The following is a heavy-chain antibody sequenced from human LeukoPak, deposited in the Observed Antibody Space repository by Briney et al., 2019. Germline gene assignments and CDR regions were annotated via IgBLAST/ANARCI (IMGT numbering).Heavy chain of an antibody. CDR2: IRYDGSNN. J-gene: IGHJ4*02. D-gene: IGHD1-26*01. CDR1: GFAFSSYG. Sequence: GGSLRLSCAASGFAFSSYGMHWVRQAPGKGLEWVAFIRYDGSNNYYADSVKGRFTISRDNSKNTLYLQMNSLRAEDTAVYYCAKVGATSEDYWGQGTLVTVSS. V-gene: IGHV3-30*02. CDR3: AKVGATSEDY.